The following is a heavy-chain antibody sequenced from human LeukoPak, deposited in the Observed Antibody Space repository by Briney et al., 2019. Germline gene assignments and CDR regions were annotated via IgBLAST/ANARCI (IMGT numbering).Heavy chain of an antibody. CDR3: ARQGYSYGFDY. V-gene: IGHV4-39*01. Sequence: SETLSLTCTVSGGSISSSSYYWGWIRQPPGKGGEWIGSIYYSGSTYYNPSLKSRVTISVDTPKNQFSLKLSSVTAADTAVYYCARQGYSYGFDYWGQGTLVTVSS. J-gene: IGHJ4*02. CDR1: GGSISSSSYY. CDR2: IYYSGST. D-gene: IGHD5-18*01.